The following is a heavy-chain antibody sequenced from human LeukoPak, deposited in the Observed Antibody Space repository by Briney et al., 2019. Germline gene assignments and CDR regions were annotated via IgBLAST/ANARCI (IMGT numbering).Heavy chain of an antibody. Sequence: SETLSLTCTVSGGSISSYYWSWIRQPPGKGLEWIGYIYYSGSTNYNPSLKSRVTISVDTSKNQFSLKLSSVTAADTAVYYCARDSSSWLGVDYWGQGTLVTVSS. CDR3: ARDSSSWLGVDY. D-gene: IGHD6-13*01. CDR2: IYYSGST. CDR1: GGSISSYY. V-gene: IGHV4-59*01. J-gene: IGHJ4*02.